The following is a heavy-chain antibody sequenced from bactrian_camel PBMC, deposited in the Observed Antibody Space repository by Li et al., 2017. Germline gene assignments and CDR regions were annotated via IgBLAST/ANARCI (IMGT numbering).Heavy chain of an antibody. CDR2: VYFGGGRT. D-gene: IGHD2*01. Sequence: GSVQPGGSLRLSCDASGYTYSSNCMGWFRQAPGKEREGVAFVYFGGGRTYYADSVKGRFTISRDNVKKVLYLQLNSLKTEDTAKYICAKGIQKCPGLYCRPEGQGTQVTVS. V-gene: IGHV3S1*01. CDR1: GYTYSSNC. J-gene: IGHJ4*01.